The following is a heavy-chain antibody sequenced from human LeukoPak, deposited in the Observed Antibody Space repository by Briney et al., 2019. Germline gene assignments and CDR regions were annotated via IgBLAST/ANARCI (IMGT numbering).Heavy chain of an antibody. CDR1: GFTVSSNY. Sequence: GGSLRLSCAASGFTVSSNYMSWVRQAPGKGLEWVSVIYSGGSTYYADSVKGRFTISRDNSKNTLYLQMNSLRAEDTAVYYCARDTPPLDAFDIWGQGTMVTVSS. CDR3: ARDTPPLDAFDI. J-gene: IGHJ3*02. CDR2: IYSGGST. V-gene: IGHV3-53*01.